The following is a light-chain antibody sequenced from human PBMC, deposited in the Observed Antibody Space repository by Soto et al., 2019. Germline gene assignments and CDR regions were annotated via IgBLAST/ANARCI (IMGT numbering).Light chain of an antibody. V-gene: IGLV2-14*01. J-gene: IGLJ2*01. CDR2: DVI. CDR3: SSYTSSSTLV. Sequence: QSALTQPASMSGSPGQSITISCTGTSSDVGGYNSVSWYQQHPGKAPKLMIYDVINRPSGVSNRFSGSKSGNTASLTISGLQAEDEADYYCSSYTSSSTLVFGGGTKVTVL. CDR1: SSDVGGYNS.